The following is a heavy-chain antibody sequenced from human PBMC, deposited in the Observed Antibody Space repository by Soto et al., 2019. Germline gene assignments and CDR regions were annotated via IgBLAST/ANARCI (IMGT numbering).Heavy chain of an antibody. Sequence: QVQLVESGGCVVQPGRSLRLSCAASGFTFSSYALHWVRQAPGKGLDWVAVISNDGSNKYYADSVKGRFTISRDNSKNTLYLQLNSLRVEDTAVYYCARARSSGYWTYGMDVWGQGTTVTVS. CDR1: GFTFSSYA. D-gene: IGHD3-22*01. J-gene: IGHJ6*02. CDR2: ISNDGSNK. CDR3: ARARSSGYWTYGMDV. V-gene: IGHV3-30-3*01.